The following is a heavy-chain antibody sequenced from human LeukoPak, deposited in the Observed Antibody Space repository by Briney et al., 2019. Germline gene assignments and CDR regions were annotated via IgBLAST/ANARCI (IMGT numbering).Heavy chain of an antibody. Sequence: GGSLRLSCAASGFSFSNHGMHWVRQAPGKGLEWVAVIWYDGSNKYYADSVKGRFTISRDNSKNTLYLQMNSLRAEDTAVYYCARDQAIAAAGTYYYGMDVWGQGTTVTVSS. J-gene: IGHJ6*02. CDR2: IWYDGSNK. CDR1: GFSFSNHG. V-gene: IGHV3-33*08. CDR3: ARDQAIAAAGTYYYGMDV. D-gene: IGHD6-13*01.